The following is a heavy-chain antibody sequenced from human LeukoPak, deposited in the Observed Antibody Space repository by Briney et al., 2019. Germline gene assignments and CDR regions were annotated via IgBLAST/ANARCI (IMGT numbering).Heavy chain of an antibody. V-gene: IGHV3-7*01. CDR2: IKQDGSEK. CDR3: ARGPSIRCSGGSCYQYYFDY. J-gene: IGHJ4*02. Sequence: GGSLRLSCAASGFTFSSYWMSWVRQAPGKGLEWVANIKQDGSEKYYVDSVKGRFTISRDNAKNSLYLQMNSLRAEDTAVYYCARGPSIRCSGGSCYQYYFDYWGQGTLVTVSS. D-gene: IGHD2-15*01. CDR1: GFTFSSYW.